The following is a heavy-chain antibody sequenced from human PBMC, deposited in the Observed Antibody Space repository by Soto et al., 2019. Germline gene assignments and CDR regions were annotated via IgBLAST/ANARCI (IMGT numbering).Heavy chain of an antibody. Sequence: QVHLVQSGAEVKKPGASVKVSCKASGYTFTNYDINWVRQAPGQGLEWMGWISTYTGNTNYAQKLQGRVTMTTDTSTSTASTELRSLRSDATAVYYCARGYYYGSGRPTPGGMDVWGQGTTVTVSS. J-gene: IGHJ6*02. CDR2: ISTYTGNT. V-gene: IGHV1-18*01. D-gene: IGHD3-10*01. CDR1: GYTFTNYD. CDR3: ARGYYYGSGRPTPGGMDV.